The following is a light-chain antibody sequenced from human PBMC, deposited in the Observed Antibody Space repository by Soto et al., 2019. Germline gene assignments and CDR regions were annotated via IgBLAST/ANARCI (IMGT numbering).Light chain of an antibody. J-gene: IGKJ1*01. CDR1: QDISNF. V-gene: IGKV1-17*03. Sequence: IQTTQSPSDMSASVGDRFTITCWASQDISNFLVWFQQRPGKVPKRLMYSANRLESGVPSRFSGSGSGTEFTLTISSLQPEDFATYYCLQHKSYPRTCGQGTKVE. CDR3: LQHKSYPRT. CDR2: SAN.